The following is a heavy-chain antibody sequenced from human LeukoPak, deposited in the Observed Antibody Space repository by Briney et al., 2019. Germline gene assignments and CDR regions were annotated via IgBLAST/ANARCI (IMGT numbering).Heavy chain of an antibody. CDR2: ISAYNGNT. CDR1: GYTFTSYG. V-gene: IGHV1-18*01. D-gene: IGHD6-6*01. J-gene: IGHJ5*02. Sequence: ASVKVSCKASGYTFTSYGISWVRQAPGQGLEWTGWISAYNGNTNYAQKLQGRVTMTTDTSTSTAYMELRSLRSDDTAVYYCAREGGSIAARSWFDPWGQGTLVTVSS. CDR3: AREGGSIAARSWFDP.